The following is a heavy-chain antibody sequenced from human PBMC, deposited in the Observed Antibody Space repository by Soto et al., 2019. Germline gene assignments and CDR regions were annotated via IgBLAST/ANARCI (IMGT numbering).Heavy chain of an antibody. CDR2: ITGSAGST. V-gene: IGHV3-23*01. CDR3: AKTSRGVMGVYYFDY. CDR1: GFTFSSYA. J-gene: IGHJ4*02. D-gene: IGHD3-16*01. Sequence: EVQLLESGGGLVQPGGSLRLSCAASGFTFSSYAMSWVRQAPGKGLEWASAITGSAGSTYYADSVKGRFTISRDNPKNTLSLQMNSLRAEDTAVYYCAKTSRGVMGVYYFDYWGQGTLVTVSS.